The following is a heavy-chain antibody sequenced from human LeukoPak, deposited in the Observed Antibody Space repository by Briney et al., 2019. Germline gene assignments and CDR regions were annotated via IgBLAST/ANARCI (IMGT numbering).Heavy chain of an antibody. Sequence: GGSLRLSCAASGFTFSSYEMNWVRQAPGKGLEWVSYISSSGSTIYYADSVKGRFTISRDNAKNPLYLQMNSLRAEDTAVYYCASVTYYYDSSGYYHFDYWGQGTLVTVSS. D-gene: IGHD3-22*01. CDR1: GFTFSSYE. CDR2: ISSSGSTI. V-gene: IGHV3-48*03. CDR3: ASVTYYYDSSGYYHFDY. J-gene: IGHJ4*02.